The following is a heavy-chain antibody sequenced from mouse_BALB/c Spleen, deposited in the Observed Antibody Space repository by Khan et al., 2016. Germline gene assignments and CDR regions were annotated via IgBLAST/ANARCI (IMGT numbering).Heavy chain of an antibody. CDR2: INPSSNYS. J-gene: IGHJ3*01. D-gene: IGHD1-3*01. CDR1: GYTFTTYT. CDR3: ARGDCNNAY. V-gene: IGHV1-4*01. Sequence: QVQLQQSGAELARPGASVKMSCKASGYTFTTYTMQWVKQRPGQGLEWIGYINPSSNYSNYNQKFKDKATLTADKSSSTAYMQLSSLTSEDSAVYYCARGDCNNAYWGQGTLVTVSA.